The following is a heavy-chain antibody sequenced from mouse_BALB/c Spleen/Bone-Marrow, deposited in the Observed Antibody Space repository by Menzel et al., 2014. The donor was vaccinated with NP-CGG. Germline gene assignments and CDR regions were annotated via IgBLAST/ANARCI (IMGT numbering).Heavy chain of an antibody. V-gene: IGHV5-9-3*01. CDR2: ITSGGGST. D-gene: IGHD4-1*01. Sequence: EVDLVESGGGLVKPGGSLKLSCAASGFTFSDYAVSWVRQSPEKRLEWVATITSGGGSTYYPDSVKGRFTISRDNAKNTLYLQMSSLRSEDTAMYYCARQENWALDYWGQGTTLTVSS. J-gene: IGHJ2*01. CDR3: ARQENWALDY. CDR1: GFTFSDYA.